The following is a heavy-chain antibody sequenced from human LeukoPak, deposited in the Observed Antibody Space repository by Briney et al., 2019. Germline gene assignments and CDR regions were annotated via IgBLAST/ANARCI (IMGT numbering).Heavy chain of an antibody. Sequence: PGGFLRLSCAASGFTFSDYYMSWIRQAPGKGLEWVSYISSSGSTIYYADSVKGRFTISRDNTKNSLYLQMNSLRAEDAAVFYCARDQYDTWSRRGNFDSWGQGTLVIVSS. CDR3: ARDQYDTWSRRGNFDS. CDR2: ISSSGSTI. V-gene: IGHV3-11*01. CDR1: GFTFSDYY. J-gene: IGHJ4*02. D-gene: IGHD3-3*01.